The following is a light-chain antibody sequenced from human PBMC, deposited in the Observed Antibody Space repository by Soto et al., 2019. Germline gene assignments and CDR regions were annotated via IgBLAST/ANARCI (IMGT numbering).Light chain of an antibody. CDR3: QQSYSPTIP. Sequence: DIRLSQSPASLSASIRDRVTITCRTSQSVSGYLNWYQQKPGKAPKVLIYAASSLQSGVPSRFSGSGSGTDFTLTISSLRPEDFATYYCQQSYSPTIPVGQGTRLAIK. J-gene: IGKJ5*01. CDR2: AAS. V-gene: IGKV1-39*01. CDR1: QSVSGY.